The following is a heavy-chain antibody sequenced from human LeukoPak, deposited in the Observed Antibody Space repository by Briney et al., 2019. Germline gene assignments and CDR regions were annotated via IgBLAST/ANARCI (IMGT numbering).Heavy chain of an antibody. D-gene: IGHD3-3*01. CDR2: IKSKTDGGTT. V-gene: IGHV3-15*01. J-gene: IGHJ4*02. Sequence: GGSLRLSCAASGFTFSNAWMSWVRQAPGKGLEWVGRIKSKTDGGTTDNAAPVKGRFTISRDDSKNTLYLQMNSLKTEDTAVYYCTTDRGLLYDFWSLNRAFDYWGQGTLVTVSS. CDR3: TTDRGLLYDFWSLNRAFDY. CDR1: GFTFSNAW.